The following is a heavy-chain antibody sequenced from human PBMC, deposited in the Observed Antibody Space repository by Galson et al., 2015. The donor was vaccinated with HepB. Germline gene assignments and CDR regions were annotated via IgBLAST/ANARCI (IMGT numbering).Heavy chain of an antibody. CDR2: ISSSSSYI. CDR1: GFTFSSYS. CDR3: ARSTFPSDIVVVPAAFDY. D-gene: IGHD2-2*01. J-gene: IGHJ4*02. Sequence: SLRLSCAASGFTFSSYSMNWVRQAPGKGLEWVSSISSSSSYIYYADSVKGRFTISRDNAKNSLYLQMNSLRAEDTAVYYCARSTFPSDIVVVPAAFDYWGQGTLVTVSS. V-gene: IGHV3-21*01.